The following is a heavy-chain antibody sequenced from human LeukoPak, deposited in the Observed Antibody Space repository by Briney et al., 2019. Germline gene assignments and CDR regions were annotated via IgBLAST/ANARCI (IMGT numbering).Heavy chain of an antibody. CDR3: ARGGGSGWYPRSYYFDY. V-gene: IGHV4-39*07. Sequence: PSETLSLTCTVSGGSISSSSYYWGWIRQPPGKGLEWIGYMYNSGSTYYNPSLKSRVIISVDTSKNQFSLKLSSVTAADTAVYYCARGGGSGWYPRSYYFDYWGPGTLVTVSS. D-gene: IGHD6-19*01. CDR1: GGSISSSSYY. J-gene: IGHJ4*01. CDR2: MYNSGST.